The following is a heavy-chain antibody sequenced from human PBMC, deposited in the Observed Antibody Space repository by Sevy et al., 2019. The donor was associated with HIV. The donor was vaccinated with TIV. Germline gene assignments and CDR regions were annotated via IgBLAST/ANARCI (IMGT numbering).Heavy chain of an antibody. Sequence: GGSLRLSCAASGFTFDDYTMHWVRQAPGKGLEWVSLISWDGGSTYYADSVKGRFTISRDNSKNSLYLQMNSLRTEDTALYYWAKDLLCGGSCGHYYYYYGMDVWGQGTTVTVSS. D-gene: IGHD3-16*01. J-gene: IGHJ6*02. CDR1: GFTFDDYT. CDR2: ISWDGGST. CDR3: AKDLLCGGSCGHYYYYYGMDV. V-gene: IGHV3-43*01.